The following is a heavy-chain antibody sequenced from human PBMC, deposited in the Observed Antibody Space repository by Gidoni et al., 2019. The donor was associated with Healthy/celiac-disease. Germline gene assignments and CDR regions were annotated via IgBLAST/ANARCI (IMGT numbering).Heavy chain of an antibody. Sequence: QVQLVQSGAEVKKPGASVKVSCKASRSTFTSSGISWVRQAPGQGLEWMGWISAYNGNTNYAQKRQGRVTITTDTSTSTAYMELRSLRSDDTAVYYCARDNPPFYGSGGGWFDPWGQGTLVTVSS. CDR1: RSTFTSSG. V-gene: IGHV1-18*01. D-gene: IGHD3-10*01. CDR3: ARDNPPFYGSGGGWFDP. J-gene: IGHJ5*02. CDR2: ISAYNGNT.